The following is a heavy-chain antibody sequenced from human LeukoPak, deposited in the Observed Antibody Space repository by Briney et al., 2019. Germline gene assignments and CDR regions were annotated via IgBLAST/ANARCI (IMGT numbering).Heavy chain of an antibody. D-gene: IGHD3-10*01. CDR3: ARGADHGGSYYPD. CDR1: GFRFSNSW. CDR2: MKTDGTRI. Sequence: GGSLRLSCAASGFRFSNSWMYWVRQGPGKGPVWVSRMKTDGTRIEYADSVKGRFTISRDNAKNTLFLQMSSPRVEDTAVYYCARGADHGGSYYPDWGQGTRVTVSS. J-gene: IGHJ4*02. V-gene: IGHV3-74*01.